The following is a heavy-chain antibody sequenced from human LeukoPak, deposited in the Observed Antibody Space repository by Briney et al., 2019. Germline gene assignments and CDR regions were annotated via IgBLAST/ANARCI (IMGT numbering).Heavy chain of an antibody. CDR3: AIRSSWYEEGVFFDY. CDR2: IYYSGST. Sequence: SETLSLTCTVSGGSISSSSYYWGWIRQPPGKGLEWIGSIYYSGSTYYNPSLKSRVAISVDTSKNQFSLKLSSVTAAGTAVYYCAIRSSWYEEGVFFDYWGQGTLVTVSS. V-gene: IGHV4-39*01. J-gene: IGHJ4*02. CDR1: GGSISSSSYY. D-gene: IGHD6-13*01.